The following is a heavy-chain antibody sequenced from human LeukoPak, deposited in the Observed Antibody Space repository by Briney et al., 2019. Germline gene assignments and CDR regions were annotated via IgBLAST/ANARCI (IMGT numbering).Heavy chain of an antibody. J-gene: IGHJ6*02. V-gene: IGHV1-2*02. CDR3: AREMVVAATETNYYYYGMDV. CDR2: INPNSGGT. CDR1: GYTFTGYY. D-gene: IGHD2-15*01. Sequence: ASVKVSCKASGYTFTGYYMHWVRQAPGQGLEWMGWINPNSGGTNYAQKFQGRVTMTRDTSISTAYMELSRLRSDDTAVYYCAREMVVAATETNYYYYGMDVWGQGTTVTVSS.